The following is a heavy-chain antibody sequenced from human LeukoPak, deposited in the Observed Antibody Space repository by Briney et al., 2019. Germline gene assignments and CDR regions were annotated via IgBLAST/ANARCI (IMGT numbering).Heavy chain of an antibody. CDR1: GYTFTSYA. V-gene: IGHV1-2*02. D-gene: IGHD6-19*01. CDR2: INPNSGGT. Sequence: ASVKVSCKASGYTFTSYAMNWVRQAPGQGLEWMGWINPNSGGTNYAQKFQGRVTMTRDTSISTAYMELSRLRSDDTAVYYCARGAVAGPRNWFDPWGQGTLVTVSS. J-gene: IGHJ5*02. CDR3: ARGAVAGPRNWFDP.